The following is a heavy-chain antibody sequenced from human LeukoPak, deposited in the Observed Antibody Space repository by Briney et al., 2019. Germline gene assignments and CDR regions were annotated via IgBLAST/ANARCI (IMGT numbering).Heavy chain of an antibody. CDR1: GFTVRTSY. CDR2: IYRDVII. V-gene: IGHV3-53*01. J-gene: IGHJ4*02. Sequence: GGSLRLSCAASGFTVRTSYMTWVRQAPGKGLEWVSVIYRDVIIYYADSVKGRFTISSDNSKNTVFLQMNSLRAEDTAIYYCARDTLRDTLNGSNTGHWGQGTLVTVSS. CDR3: ARDTLRDTLNGSNTGH. D-gene: IGHD1-26*01.